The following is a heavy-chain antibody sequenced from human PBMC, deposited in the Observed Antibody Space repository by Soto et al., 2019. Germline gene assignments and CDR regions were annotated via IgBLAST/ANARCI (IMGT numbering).Heavy chain of an antibody. CDR2: INAGYGNT. CDR3: ARDLSGNFYYYGWDV. CDR1: GYTFTTYA. V-gene: IGHV1-3*05. J-gene: IGHJ6*02. D-gene: IGHD5-12*01. Sequence: QVQLVQSGAEEKKPGASVKVSCKASGYTFTTYAIHWVRQAPGQRLEWMGWINAGYGNTKYSQEFQGRVTITRDTSATTAYMELSSLRSEDMAVYYCARDLSGNFYYYGWDVWGQGTTVTVSS.